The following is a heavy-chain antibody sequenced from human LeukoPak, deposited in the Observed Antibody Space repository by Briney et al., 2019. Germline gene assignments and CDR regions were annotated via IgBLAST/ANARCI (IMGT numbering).Heavy chain of an antibody. D-gene: IGHD3-10*01. CDR2: ITSDGSST. V-gene: IGHV3-74*01. CDR3: ARDGGDDAFDI. Sequence: GGSLRLSCAASGFTSSSYWMHWVRQAPGKGLVWVSRITSDGSSTSYADSVKGRFTISRDNAKNTLYLQMNSLRAEDTAAYYCARDGGDDAFDIWGQGTMVTVSS. CDR1: GFTSSSYW. J-gene: IGHJ3*02.